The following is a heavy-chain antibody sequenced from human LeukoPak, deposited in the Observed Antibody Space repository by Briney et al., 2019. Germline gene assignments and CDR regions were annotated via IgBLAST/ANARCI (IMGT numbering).Heavy chain of an antibody. J-gene: IGHJ3*02. V-gene: IGHV2-5*08. CDR1: GGSISSSNW. CDR2: IYWDDDK. D-gene: IGHD3-10*01. Sequence: TLSLTCAVSGGSISSSNWWSWVRQPPGKGLEWLALIYWDDDKRYSPSLKSRLTITKDTSKTQVVLTMTNMDPVDTATYYCAHRRLNYYGPLFDIWGQGTMVTVSS. CDR3: AHRRLNYYGPLFDI.